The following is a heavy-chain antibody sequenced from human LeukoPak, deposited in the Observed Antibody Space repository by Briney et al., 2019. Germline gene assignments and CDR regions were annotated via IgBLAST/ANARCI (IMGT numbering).Heavy chain of an antibody. CDR3: AKDLSPYYYDSSGHYIPHDAFDI. CDR2: ICFDGSNK. CDR1: GFTFSGNG. D-gene: IGHD3-22*01. Sequence: GGSLRLSCAASGFTFSGNGMHWVRQAPGKGLEWVAVICFDGSNKYYTDSVKGRFTISRDNSKNTLYLQMNSMRAEDTAIYYCAKDLSPYYYDSSGHYIPHDAFDIWGRGTMVTVSS. J-gene: IGHJ3*02. V-gene: IGHV3-33*06.